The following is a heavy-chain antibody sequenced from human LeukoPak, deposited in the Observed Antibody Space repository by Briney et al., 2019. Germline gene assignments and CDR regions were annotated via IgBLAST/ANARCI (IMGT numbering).Heavy chain of an antibody. Sequence: PGGSLRLSCAASGFTFSSYAMSWVRQAPGKGLEWVSAISGSGGSTYYADSVKGRFTISRDNSKNTLYLQMNSLRAEDTAVYYCAKDLSTNYYYFYGMDVWGQETTVTVSS. CDR1: GFTFSSYA. CDR2: ISGSGGST. J-gene: IGHJ6*02. V-gene: IGHV3-23*01. D-gene: IGHD1-26*01. CDR3: AKDLSTNYYYFYGMDV.